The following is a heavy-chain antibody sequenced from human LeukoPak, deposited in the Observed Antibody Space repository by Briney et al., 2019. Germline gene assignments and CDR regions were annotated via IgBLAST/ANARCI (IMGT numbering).Heavy chain of an antibody. Sequence: SETLSLTCAVYGGSFSGYYWSWIRQPAGKGLEWIGRIYTSGSTNYNPSLKSRVTMSVDTSKNQFSLKLSSVTAADTAVYYCAREGRRGPVVGSSENFDYWGQGTLVTVSS. V-gene: IGHV4-4*07. D-gene: IGHD6-13*01. CDR2: IYTSGST. CDR3: AREGRRGPVVGSSENFDY. J-gene: IGHJ4*02. CDR1: GGSFSGYY.